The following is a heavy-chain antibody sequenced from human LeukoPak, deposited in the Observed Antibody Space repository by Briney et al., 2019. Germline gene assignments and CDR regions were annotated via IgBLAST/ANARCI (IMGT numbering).Heavy chain of an antibody. Sequence: TGGSLRLSCAASGFTFSSYGMHGVRQAPGKGLEWGAVISYDGSNKYYADSVKGRFTISRDNSKNTLYLQMNSLRAEDTAVYYCAKQDGYNQDYWGQGTLVTVSS. CDR2: ISYDGSNK. CDR3: AKQDGYNQDY. CDR1: GFTFSSYG. V-gene: IGHV3-30*18. D-gene: IGHD5-24*01. J-gene: IGHJ4*02.